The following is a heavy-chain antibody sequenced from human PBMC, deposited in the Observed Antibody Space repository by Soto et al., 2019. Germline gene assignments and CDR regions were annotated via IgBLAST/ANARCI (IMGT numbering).Heavy chain of an antibody. CDR3: ARGEYGGYDTHFDY. Sequence: QEKLQASGPGLVKPSETLSRTCTVSGGSISSYYWSSIRQPPGKGLEWIGYIYYSGYTNYNPSLKSRVTISVDTSKNHFSLKLSSVTAADTAVYYCARGEYGGYDTHFDYWGQGTLVTVSS. V-gene: IGHV4-59*01. CDR2: IYYSGYT. CDR1: GGSISSYY. J-gene: IGHJ4*02. D-gene: IGHD5-12*01.